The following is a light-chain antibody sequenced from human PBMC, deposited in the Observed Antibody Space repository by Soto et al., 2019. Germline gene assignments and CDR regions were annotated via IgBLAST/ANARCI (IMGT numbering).Light chain of an antibody. V-gene: IGKV1-13*02. CDR1: EGISSA. CDR3: QQFNSYPRT. CDR2: DAS. J-gene: IGKJ1*01. Sequence: AIELTQSPSSLPASVGDRVTITCRASEGISSALAWYQEKPGKAPKLLIYDASSLESGVPSRFSGSGSGTDFTLTISSLQPEDFAPYYCQQFNSYPRTFGQGTKVEIK.